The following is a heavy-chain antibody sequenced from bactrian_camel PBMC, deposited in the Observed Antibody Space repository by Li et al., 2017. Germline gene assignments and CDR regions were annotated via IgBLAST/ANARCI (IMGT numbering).Heavy chain of an antibody. CDR3: AADYTCESAQEHASKWYY. V-gene: IGHV3S42*01. CDR2: INSAGTM. D-gene: IGHD1*01. J-gene: IGHJ4*01. CDR1: GFTYPRYC. Sequence: DVQLVESGGGSVQAGGSLRLSCAASGFTYPRYCMAWFRQVPGKEREGVATINSAGTMTYADSVKGRFTISRDSAENTLHLQMNSLKPEDTAMYYCAADYTCESAQEHASKWYYTGQGTQVTFS.